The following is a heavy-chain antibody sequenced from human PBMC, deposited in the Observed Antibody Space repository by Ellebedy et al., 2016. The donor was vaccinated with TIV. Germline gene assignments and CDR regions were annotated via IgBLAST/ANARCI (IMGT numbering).Heavy chain of an antibody. CDR2: ISSSGVST. D-gene: IGHD3-22*01. V-gene: IGHV3-23*01. CDR3: AKLDSSGYYYGRFDY. Sequence: GGSLRLSCAASGMTFSSFSMNWVRQAPGKGLEWVSSISSSGVSTDYADSVRGRVTISRDNSKNTLYLQMNSLRADDSAVYYCAKLDSSGYYYGRFDYWGQGTLVTVSA. CDR1: GMTFSSFS. J-gene: IGHJ4*02.